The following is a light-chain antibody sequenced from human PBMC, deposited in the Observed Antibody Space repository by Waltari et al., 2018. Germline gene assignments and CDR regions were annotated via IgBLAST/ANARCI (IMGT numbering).Light chain of an antibody. Sequence: DIQMTQSPSTLSASVGDRVTITCRASQSISNCLAWYQQRPGKAPILLIYKASTLQATVPSRFSGSGSGTEFTLTINSLQPDDFATYYCQEYNTYFRTFGQGTKVEVK. CDR3: QEYNTYFRT. CDR2: KAS. J-gene: IGKJ1*01. V-gene: IGKV1-5*03. CDR1: QSISNC.